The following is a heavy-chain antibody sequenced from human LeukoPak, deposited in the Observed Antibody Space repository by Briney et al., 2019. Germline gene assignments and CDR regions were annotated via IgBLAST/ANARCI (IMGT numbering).Heavy chain of an antibody. V-gene: IGHV3-21*01. D-gene: IGHD5-12*01. CDR1: GFTFSSYS. J-gene: IGHJ3*02. CDR3: ARDGSGYSGYGPHGAFDI. Sequence: GGSLRLSCAASGFTFSSYSMNWVRQAPGKGLEWVSSISSSSSYIYYADSVKGRFTISRDNAKNSLYLQMNSLRAEDTAVYYCARDGSGYSGYGPHGAFDIWGQGTMVTVSS. CDR2: ISSSSSYI.